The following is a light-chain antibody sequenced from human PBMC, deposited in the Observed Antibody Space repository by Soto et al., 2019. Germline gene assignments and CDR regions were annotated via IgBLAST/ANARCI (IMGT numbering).Light chain of an antibody. V-gene: IGKV3-11*01. Sequence: EIVLRQSPATLSLSPGERATLSCRARQSISSYLAWYQQKPGQAPRLLIYDASNRATGIPARFSGSGSGTDFTLTISSLESEDFAVYYCQQRSNFITFGQGTRLEIK. CDR1: QSISSY. CDR3: QQRSNFIT. CDR2: DAS. J-gene: IGKJ5*01.